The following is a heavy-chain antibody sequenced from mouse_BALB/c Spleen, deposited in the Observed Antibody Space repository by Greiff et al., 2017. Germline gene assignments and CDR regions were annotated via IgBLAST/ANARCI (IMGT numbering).Heavy chain of an antibody. Sequence: SGPELVKPGASVKISCKASGYTFTDYNMHWVKQSHGKSLEWIGYIYPYNGGTGYNQKFKSKATLTVDNSSSTAYMELRSLTSEDSAVYYCARAWGQLYAMDYWGQGTSVTVSS. D-gene: IGHD3-3*01. J-gene: IGHJ4*01. V-gene: IGHV1S29*02. CDR2: IYPYNGGT. CDR3: ARAWGQLYAMDY. CDR1: GYTFTDYN.